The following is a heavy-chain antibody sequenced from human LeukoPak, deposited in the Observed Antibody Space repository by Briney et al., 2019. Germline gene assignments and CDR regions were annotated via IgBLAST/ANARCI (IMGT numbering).Heavy chain of an antibody. CDR1: GFTFSSYA. CDR3: ARGDYVWGSYRYTPFGY. V-gene: IGHV3-30-3*01. J-gene: IGHJ4*02. CDR2: ISYDGSNK. D-gene: IGHD3-16*02. Sequence: GGSLRLSCAASGFTFSSYAMHWVRQAPGKGLEWVAVISYDGSNKYYADSVKGRFTISRDNSKNTLYLQMNSLRAEDTAVYYCARGDYVWGSYRYTPFGYWGQGTLVTVSS.